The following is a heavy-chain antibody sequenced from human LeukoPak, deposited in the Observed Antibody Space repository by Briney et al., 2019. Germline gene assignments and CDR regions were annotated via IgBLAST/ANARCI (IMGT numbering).Heavy chain of an antibody. CDR1: GYTFTGYY. Sequence: ASVKVSCKASGYTFTGYYIHWVRQAPGQGLEWLGWINAKSGGTNYPQKFQGRVTMTLDTSISTAYMELSRLRSDDTAVYYCARYGVCNMTPFDPWGQGTLVTVSS. J-gene: IGHJ5*02. V-gene: IGHV1-2*02. CDR2: INAKSGGT. D-gene: IGHD2/OR15-2a*01. CDR3: ARYGVCNMTPFDP.